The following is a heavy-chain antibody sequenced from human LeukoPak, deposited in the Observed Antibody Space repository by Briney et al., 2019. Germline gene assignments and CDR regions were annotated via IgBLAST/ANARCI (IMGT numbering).Heavy chain of an antibody. J-gene: IGHJ3*02. CDR1: GGSISSYY. V-gene: IGHV4-59*01. CDR3: ARDLEYSSPSGAFDI. Sequence: PSETLSLTCTVSGGSISSYYWSWIRQPPGKGLEWIGYIYYSGSTNYNPSLKSRVTISVDTSKNQFSLKLSSVTAADTAVYYCARDLEYSSPSGAFDIWGQGTMVTVSS. CDR2: IYYSGST. D-gene: IGHD6-6*01.